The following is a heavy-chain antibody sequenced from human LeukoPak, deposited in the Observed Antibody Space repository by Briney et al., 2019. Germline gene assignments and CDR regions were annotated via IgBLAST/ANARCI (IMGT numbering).Heavy chain of an antibody. CDR1: GDSISSGDYY. CDR2: ISSSAST. V-gene: IGHV4-61*02. Sequence: SETLSLTCTVSGDSISSGDYYWGWIRQPAGKGLEWIGRISSSASTNYNPSLKSRVTISVDTSKNQFSLKLSSVTAADTAVYFCARGPYSYDSSGAFDIWGQGTMVTVSS. J-gene: IGHJ3*02. D-gene: IGHD3-22*01. CDR3: ARGPYSYDSSGAFDI.